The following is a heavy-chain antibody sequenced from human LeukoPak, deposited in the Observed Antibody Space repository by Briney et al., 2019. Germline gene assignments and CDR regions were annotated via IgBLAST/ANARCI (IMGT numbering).Heavy chain of an antibody. V-gene: IGHV1-18*01. Sequence: GPSVKVSCKASGYTFTSYGISWVRQAPGHGLEWMGWISAYNGNTNYAQKLQGRVTMTTDTSTSIAVMELRSLRSDDAGGYYCARIEISHSGGWYEGKVYWGQGTLVTVSS. CDR2: ISAYNGNT. J-gene: IGHJ4*02. D-gene: IGHD6-19*01. CDR1: GYTFTSYG. CDR3: ARIEISHSGGWYEGKVY.